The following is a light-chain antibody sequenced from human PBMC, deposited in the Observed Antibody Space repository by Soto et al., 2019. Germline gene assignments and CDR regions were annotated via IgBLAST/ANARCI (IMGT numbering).Light chain of an antibody. CDR3: NSYAGSNILV. V-gene: IGLV2-8*01. CDR2: EVT. J-gene: IGLJ2*01. Sequence: QSALTQPPSASGSPGQSVTISCTGTSSDVGGYTYVSWYQQRPGKAPKLMIYEVTKRPSGVPDRFSGSKSGNTASLTVSGLKAEDEADYYCNSYAGSNILVFGGGTKLTVL. CDR1: SSDVGGYTY.